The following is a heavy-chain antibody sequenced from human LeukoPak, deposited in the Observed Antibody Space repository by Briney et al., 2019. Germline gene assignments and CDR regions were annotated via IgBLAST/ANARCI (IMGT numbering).Heavy chain of an antibody. Sequence: SETLSLTCAVSGGSFSSYYWTWIRQPPGKGLEWIGYIYHTGSTNYNPSLKSRVTISVDTSKNQFSLKLMSVTAADTAVYFCARVAGYTYSYYYFDYWGQGTLVTVSS. CDR2: IYHTGST. D-gene: IGHD5-18*01. V-gene: IGHV4-59*01. CDR3: ARVAGYTYSYYYFDY. J-gene: IGHJ4*02. CDR1: GGSFSSYY.